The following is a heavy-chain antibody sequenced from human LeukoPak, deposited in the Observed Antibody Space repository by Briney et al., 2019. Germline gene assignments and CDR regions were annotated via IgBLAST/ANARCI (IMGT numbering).Heavy chain of an antibody. CDR2: INPSGGST. J-gene: IGHJ4*02. Sequence: ASVKVSCKASGYTFTSYYVHWVRQAPGQGLEWMGIINPSGGSTSYAQKFQGRVTMTRDTSTSTVYMELSSLRSEDTAVYYCARDAGITIFGVVTSDDYWGQGTLVTVSS. V-gene: IGHV1-46*01. CDR3: ARDAGITIFGVVTSDDY. D-gene: IGHD3-3*01. CDR1: GYTFTSYY.